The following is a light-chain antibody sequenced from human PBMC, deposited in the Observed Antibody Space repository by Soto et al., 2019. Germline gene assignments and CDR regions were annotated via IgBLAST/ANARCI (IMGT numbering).Light chain of an antibody. Sequence: LTQPRSVSGSPGQSVTISCTGTSSDVGGYNYVSWYQQHPGKAPKLMIYDVSERPSGVPDRFSGSKSGNTASLTISGLQFVFEADYYCCEIEGSYTYVFGTGTMVT. CDR2: DVS. J-gene: IGLJ1*01. V-gene: IGLV2-11*01. CDR1: SSDVGGYNY. CDR3: CEIEGSYTYV.